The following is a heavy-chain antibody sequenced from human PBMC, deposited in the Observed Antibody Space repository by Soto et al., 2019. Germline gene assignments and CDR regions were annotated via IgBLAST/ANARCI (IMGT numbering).Heavy chain of an antibody. V-gene: IGHV4-30-2*01. Sequence: PSETLSLTCAVSGFSISSGGYSWSWIRQPPGKGLEWIGYIYHSGSTYYNPSLKSRVTISVDRSKNQFSLKLSSVTAADTAVYYCASLSSYYYDSSGYYPGYFDYWGQGTLVTVSS. CDR3: ASLSSYYYDSSGYYPGYFDY. J-gene: IGHJ4*02. CDR1: GFSISSGGYS. CDR2: IYHSGST. D-gene: IGHD3-22*01.